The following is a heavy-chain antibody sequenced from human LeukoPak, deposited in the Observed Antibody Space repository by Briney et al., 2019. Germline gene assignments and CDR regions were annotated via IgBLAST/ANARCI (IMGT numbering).Heavy chain of an antibody. CDR3: AKDGGLWVSAHWGDS. V-gene: IGHV3-23*01. D-gene: IGHD7-27*01. CDR1: GFSFSNAW. J-gene: IGHJ4*02. CDR2: ITTSDGNT. Sequence: GGSLRLSCAASGFSFSNAWMIWVRRAPGKGLEWVSTITTSDGNTYYADSVKGRFTVSRDNSKNTLYLQMNSLRAEDTAVYYCAKDGGLWVSAHWGDSWGRGTLVTVSS.